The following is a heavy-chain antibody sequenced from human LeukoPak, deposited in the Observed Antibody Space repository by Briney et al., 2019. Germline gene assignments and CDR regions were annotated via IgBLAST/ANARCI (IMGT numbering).Heavy chain of an antibody. CDR1: GFTFRSYG. CDR2: ISDDGNTK. CDR3: ARGGSYYYFDF. Sequence: GKSLRLSCAASGFTFRSYGMQWVRQAPGKGLEWVAYISDDGNTKYYVESVKGRFTVSRDNSKSTLYLQMDSLRAVDTADYYCARGGSYYYFDFWGQGSLVSVSS. D-gene: IGHD1-26*01. V-gene: IGHV3-30*03. J-gene: IGHJ4*02.